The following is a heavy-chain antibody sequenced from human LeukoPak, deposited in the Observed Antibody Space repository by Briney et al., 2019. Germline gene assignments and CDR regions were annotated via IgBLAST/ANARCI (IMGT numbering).Heavy chain of an antibody. CDR1: GYTFTGYY. CDR2: INPNSGGT. V-gene: IGHV1-2*02. D-gene: IGHD3-3*01. Sequence: EASVKVSCKASGYTFTGYYMHWVRQAPGQGLEWMGWINPNSGGTNYAQKFQGRVTMTRDTSISTAYMEPSRLRSDDTAVYYCARLGLNSHYYDFWSGYYPYGMDVWGQGTTVTVSS. CDR3: ARLGLNSHYYDFWSGYYPYGMDV. J-gene: IGHJ6*02.